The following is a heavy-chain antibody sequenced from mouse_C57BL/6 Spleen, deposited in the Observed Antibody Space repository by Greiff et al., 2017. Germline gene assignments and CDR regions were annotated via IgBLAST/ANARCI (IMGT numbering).Heavy chain of an antibody. CDR3: ARPLDPTLDY. CDR2: IYPSSGNT. Sequence: QVQLQQSGAELARPGASVKLSCKASGYTFTSYGISWVKQRPGQGLEWIGEIYPSSGNTYYNEKFKGKATLTADKASSTAYMELRSLTSEYSAVYSMARPLDPTLDYWGQGTTLTVSS. J-gene: IGHJ2*01. V-gene: IGHV1-81*01. CDR1: GYTFTSYG. D-gene: IGHD2-10*01.